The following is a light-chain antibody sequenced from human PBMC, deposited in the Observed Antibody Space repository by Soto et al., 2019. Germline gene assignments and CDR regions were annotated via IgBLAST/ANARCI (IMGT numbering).Light chain of an antibody. CDR1: QSISSY. Sequence: DIQMTQSPSSLSASVGDRVTITCRESQSISSYLNWYQQKPGKAPKLLIYAASSLQSGVPSRFSGSGSGTDFTLTISSLQPEDFATYYCQQSYSTGVTFGPGTKVDIK. CDR3: QQSYSTGVT. CDR2: AAS. V-gene: IGKV1-39*01. J-gene: IGKJ3*01.